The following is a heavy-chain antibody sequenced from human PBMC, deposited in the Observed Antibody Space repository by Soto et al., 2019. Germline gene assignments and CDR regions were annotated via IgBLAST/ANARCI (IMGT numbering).Heavy chain of an antibody. Sequence: PGGSLRLSCAASGFKVSEYYMSWIRQAPGKGLEWLSYSSNSGTYTRYADSVKGRFSISRDNAKNSLFLQINSLRGEDSATYYCARSGDNYNFLDYWGQGTPVTVSS. CDR2: SSNSGTYT. CDR3: ARSGDNYNFLDY. D-gene: IGHD3-3*01. CDR1: GFKVSEYY. V-gene: IGHV3-11*06. J-gene: IGHJ4*02.